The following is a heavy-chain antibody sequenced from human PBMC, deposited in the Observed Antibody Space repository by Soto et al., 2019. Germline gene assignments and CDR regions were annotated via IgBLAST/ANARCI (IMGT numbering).Heavy chain of an antibody. CDR1: GFTFSSYA. CDR3: ARGGPKDIVLMVYAIPGLDY. J-gene: IGHJ4*02. V-gene: IGHV3-30-3*01. D-gene: IGHD2-8*01. CDR2: ISYDGSNK. Sequence: GGSLRLSCAASGFTFSSYAMHWVRQAPGKGLEWVAVISYDGSNKYYADSVKGRFTISRDNSKNTLYLQMNSLRAEDTAVYYCARGGPKDIVLMVYAIPGLDYWGQGTLVTVSS.